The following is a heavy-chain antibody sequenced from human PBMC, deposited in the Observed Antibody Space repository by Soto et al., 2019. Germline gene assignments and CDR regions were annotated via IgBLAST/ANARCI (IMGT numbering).Heavy chain of an antibody. Sequence: QVQLVQSGAEVKKPGASVKVSCKASGYTFTNYGISWVRQAPGQGLEWMGWISAYNGNTKYAQKLQGRVTMTTDTSASTAYMDRRSLRSDDTAVYYCARGVGSGSYYNQYNWFDPWGQGTLVTVSS. CDR1: GYTFTNYG. D-gene: IGHD3-10*01. CDR2: ISAYNGNT. CDR3: ARGVGSGSYYNQYNWFDP. J-gene: IGHJ5*02. V-gene: IGHV1-18*01.